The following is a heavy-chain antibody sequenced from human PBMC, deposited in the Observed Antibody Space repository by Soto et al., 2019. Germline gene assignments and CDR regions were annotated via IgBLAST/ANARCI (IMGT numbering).Heavy chain of an antibody. Sequence: SETLSLTCAVSSGSISSSNWWSWVRQPPGKGLEWIGEIYHSGSTNYNPSLKSRVTISVDKSKNQFSLKLSSVTAADTAVYYCARQGGSGSYHIDYWGQGTLVTVSS. CDR1: SGSISSSNW. J-gene: IGHJ4*02. V-gene: IGHV4-4*02. CDR3: ARQGGSGSYHIDY. CDR2: IYHSGST. D-gene: IGHD3-10*01.